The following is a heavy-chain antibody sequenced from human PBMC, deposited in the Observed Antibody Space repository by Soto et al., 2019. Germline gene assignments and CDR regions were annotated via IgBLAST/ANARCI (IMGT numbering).Heavy chain of an antibody. J-gene: IGHJ6*02. CDR3: ARDPRLDSSGYSLYYDYGMDV. D-gene: IGHD3-22*01. CDR2: IIPICGTA. V-gene: IGHV1-69*13. Sequence: ASVKVSCKASGGTFSSYAISWVRQAPGQGLEGMGGIIPICGTANYAQKFQGRVTITADESTSTAYMELRSMRSEDTAVYYCARDPRLDSSGYSLYYDYGMDVWG. CDR1: GGTFSSYA.